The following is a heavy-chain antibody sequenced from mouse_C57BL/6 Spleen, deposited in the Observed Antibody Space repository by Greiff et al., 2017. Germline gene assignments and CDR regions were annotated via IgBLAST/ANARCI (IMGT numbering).Heavy chain of an antibody. CDR3: ARKPRGYFDV. V-gene: IGHV1-61*01. CDR2: IYPSDSET. Sequence: QVQLKQPGAELVRPGSSVKLSCKASGYTFTSYWMDWVKQRPGQGLEWIGNIYPSDSETHYNQKFKDKATLTVDKSSSTAYMQLSSLTSEDSAVYYCARKPRGYFDVWGTGTTVTVSS. J-gene: IGHJ1*03. CDR1: GYTFTSYW.